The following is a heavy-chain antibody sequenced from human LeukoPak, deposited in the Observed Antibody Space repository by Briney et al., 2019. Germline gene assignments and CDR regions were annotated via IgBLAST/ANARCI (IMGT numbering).Heavy chain of an antibody. V-gene: IGHV4-61*02. CDR1: GGSISSGSYY. CDR2: IYTSGST. CDR3: ARGVHGDYRWYFDL. Sequence: SETLSLTCSVSGGSISSGSYYWSWIRQPAGKGLEWIGRIYTSGSTNYNPSLKSRVTISVDRSKNQFSLKLSSVTAADTAVYYCARGVHGDYRWYFDLWGRGTLVTVSS. D-gene: IGHD4-17*01. J-gene: IGHJ2*01.